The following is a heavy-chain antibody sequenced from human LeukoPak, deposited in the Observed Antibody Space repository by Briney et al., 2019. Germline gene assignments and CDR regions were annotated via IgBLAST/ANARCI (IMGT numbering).Heavy chain of an antibody. J-gene: IGHJ4*02. V-gene: IGHV1-2*02. D-gene: IGHD3-10*01. CDR1: GYTFTSNY. CDR2: INPNSGGT. CDR3: ARLWFGELLPFDY. Sequence: GASVKVSCKASGYTFTSNYMHWVRQAPGQGLEWMGWINPNSGGTNYAQKFQGRVTMTRDTSISTAYMELSRLRSDDTAVYYCARLWFGELLPFDYWGQGTLVTVSS.